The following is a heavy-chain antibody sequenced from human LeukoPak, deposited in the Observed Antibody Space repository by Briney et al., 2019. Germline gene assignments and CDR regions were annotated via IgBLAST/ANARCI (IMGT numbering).Heavy chain of an antibody. CDR2: ISYDGSNK. J-gene: IGHJ5*02. CDR1: GFTFSSYA. D-gene: IGHD3-22*01. Sequence: GGSLRLSCAASGFTFSSYAMHWVRQAPGKGLEWVAVISYDGSNKYYADSVKGRFTISRDNSKNTLYLQMNSLRAEDTAVYYCARDSPDSSGYYLAPWGQGTLVTVSS. V-gene: IGHV3-30-3*01. CDR3: ARDSPDSSGYYLAP.